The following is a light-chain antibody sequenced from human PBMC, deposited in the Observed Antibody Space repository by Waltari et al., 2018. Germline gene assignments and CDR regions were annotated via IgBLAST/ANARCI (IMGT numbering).Light chain of an antibody. CDR1: QSLVYSDGNTY. V-gene: IGKV2-30*01. J-gene: IGKJ2*01. CDR3: MQGTLPYT. CDR2: KVS. Sequence: DVVMTQSPLSLPVTLGQPASISCRSSQSLVYSDGNTYLNWFQQRPGQPPRRLIYKVSNRDSGVPDRFGGSGSGTDFTLKISRGEAEDVGVYYCMQGTLPYTFGQGTKLEIK.